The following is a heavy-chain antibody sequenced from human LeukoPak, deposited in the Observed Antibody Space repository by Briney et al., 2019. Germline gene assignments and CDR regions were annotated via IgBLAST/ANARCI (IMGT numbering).Heavy chain of an antibody. CDR1: GFTFSYYG. Sequence: GGSLRLSCAASGFTFSYYGMHWVRQAPGKGLGWVAFIRYDESKKFYGDSVKGRFTISRDNSKNTLYLQMNSLRTEDTAVYYCAKSHLPNAYSGTYYCDYWGQRTLVTVSS. CDR3: AKSHLPNAYSGTYYCDY. J-gene: IGHJ4*02. D-gene: IGHD1-26*01. CDR2: IRYDESKK. V-gene: IGHV3-30*02.